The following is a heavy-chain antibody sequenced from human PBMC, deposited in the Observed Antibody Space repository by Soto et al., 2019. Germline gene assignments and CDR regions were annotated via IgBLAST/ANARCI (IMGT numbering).Heavy chain of an antibody. CDR2: INPNSGGT. CDR1: GYTFTVYY. V-gene: IGHV1-2*02. CDR3: ARGWEIEYSSSLVDY. Sequence: ASVQVSCKASGYTFTVYYMHWVRQAPGQGLEWMGWINPNSGGTNYAQKFQGRVTMTRDTSISTAYMELSRLRSDDTAVYYCARGWEIEYSSSLVDYWGQGTLVTVSS. D-gene: IGHD6-6*01. J-gene: IGHJ4*02.